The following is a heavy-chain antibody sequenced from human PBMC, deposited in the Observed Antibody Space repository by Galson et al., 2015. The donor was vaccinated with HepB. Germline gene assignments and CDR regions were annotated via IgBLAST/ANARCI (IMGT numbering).Heavy chain of an antibody. Sequence: SVKVSCKASGYTFTSYYMHWVRQAPGQGLEWMGIINPSADSTSYAQKFQGRVTMTRDTSTSTVYMELSSLSSEDTAVYFCARGRLVYCGGDCYSFDYWGQGTLVTVSS. J-gene: IGHJ4*02. CDR3: ARGRLVYCGGDCYSFDY. CDR2: INPSADST. V-gene: IGHV1-46*01. D-gene: IGHD2-21*02. CDR1: GYTFTSYY.